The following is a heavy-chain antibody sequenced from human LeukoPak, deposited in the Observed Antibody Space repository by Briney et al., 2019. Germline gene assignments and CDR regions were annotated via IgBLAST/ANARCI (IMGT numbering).Heavy chain of an antibody. V-gene: IGHV4-61*03. J-gene: IGHJ6*03. CDR1: GGSISSSSYY. D-gene: IGHD4-11*01. Sequence: SETLSLTCTVSGGSISSSSYYWTWIRQPPGKGLEWIGYIGHTGTTNYNPSLNSRVTISRDTSKNHFSLQLSSVTAADTAVYFCARGRVSSSTWHSTYYYYFYMDVWGKGTTVTVSS. CDR2: IGHTGTT. CDR3: ARGRVSSSTWHSTYYYYFYMDV.